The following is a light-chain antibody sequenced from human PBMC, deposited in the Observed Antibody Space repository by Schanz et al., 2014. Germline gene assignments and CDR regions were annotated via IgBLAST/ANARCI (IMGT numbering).Light chain of an antibody. CDR2: GAS. CDR1: QSVSSSY. J-gene: IGKJ2*01. CDR3: QQYSISPPFT. V-gene: IGKV3-20*01. Sequence: EIVMTQSPATLSVSPGERATLSCRASQSVSSSYLAWYQQKPGQAPRLLIYGASSRATGIPDRFSGSGSGTEFTLTISRLEPEDFAVYYCQQYSISPPFTFGQGTKLDLK.